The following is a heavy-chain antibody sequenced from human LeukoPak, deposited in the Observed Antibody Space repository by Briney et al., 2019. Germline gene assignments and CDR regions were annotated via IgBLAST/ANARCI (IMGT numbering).Heavy chain of an antibody. CDR3: AREVTTGIASAGRVDY. D-gene: IGHD6-13*01. Sequence: SETLSLTCTVSGGSISSYYWSWIRQPAGKGLEWIGRIYTSGSTNYNPSLKSRVTMSVDTSNNQFSLKLSSVTAADAAVYYCAREVTTGIASAGRVDYWGQGTLVTVSS. J-gene: IGHJ4*02. CDR1: GGSISSYY. CDR2: IYTSGST. V-gene: IGHV4-4*07.